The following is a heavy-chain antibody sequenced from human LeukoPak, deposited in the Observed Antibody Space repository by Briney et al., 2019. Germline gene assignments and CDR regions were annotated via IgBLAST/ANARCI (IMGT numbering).Heavy chain of an antibody. V-gene: IGHV3-23*01. CDR3: AKHSGMYYYFDY. D-gene: IGHD2-15*01. Sequence: GRSLRPSCAASGFTSSTFDTSWARPAPGKGRDWVSCITNSVGTTWYADSVRGRFTIYRDQPKNTLYLQMSSLRAEHTAVSYCAKHSGMYYYFDYWGQGALVSVPS. CDR2: ITNSVGTT. J-gene: IGHJ4*02. CDR1: GFTSSTFD.